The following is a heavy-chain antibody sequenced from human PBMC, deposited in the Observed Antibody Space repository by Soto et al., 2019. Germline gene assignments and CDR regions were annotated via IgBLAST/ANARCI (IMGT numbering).Heavy chain of an antibody. D-gene: IGHD3-3*01. V-gene: IGHV3-30*18. CDR3: AKELRFGAGYYRMDV. J-gene: IGHJ6*02. CDR2: ISYDGSKK. CDR1: GLTFSSHG. Sequence: PGGSLRLSCAASGLTFSSHGMYWVRQAPGKGLEWVAVISYDGSKKYYGDSVKGRFTISRDNYKNTLYLQMDSLRAEDTAVYYCAKELRFGAGYYRMDVWGQGTTVTVSS.